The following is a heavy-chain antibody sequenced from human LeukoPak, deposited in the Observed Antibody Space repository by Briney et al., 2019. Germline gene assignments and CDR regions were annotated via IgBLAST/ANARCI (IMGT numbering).Heavy chain of an antibody. J-gene: IGHJ4*02. D-gene: IGHD2-15*01. Sequence: PGGSLRLSCAASGFTFSSSAMTWVRQAPGKGLEWVSAISGSDGSTYYADSVKGRFTISRDNSKNTLYLQMNSLRAEDTAVYYCAKNGCGSCYHPIDYWGQGTLVTVAS. CDR3: AKNGCGSCYHPIDY. CDR1: GFTFSSSA. CDR2: ISGSDGST. V-gene: IGHV3-23*01.